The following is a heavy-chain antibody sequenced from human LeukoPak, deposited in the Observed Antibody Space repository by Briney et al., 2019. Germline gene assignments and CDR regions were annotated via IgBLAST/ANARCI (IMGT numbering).Heavy chain of an antibody. Sequence: GGSLRLSCAASGFTFSSYGMHWVRQAPGKGLEWVSVIYSDGSTYYADSVKGRFTISRDNSKNTLYLQMNSLRAEDTAVYYCASSGALLWPRFDPWGQGTLVTVSS. J-gene: IGHJ5*02. D-gene: IGHD3-10*01. CDR3: ASSGALLWPRFDP. CDR2: IYSDGST. V-gene: IGHV3-NL1*01. CDR1: GFTFSSYG.